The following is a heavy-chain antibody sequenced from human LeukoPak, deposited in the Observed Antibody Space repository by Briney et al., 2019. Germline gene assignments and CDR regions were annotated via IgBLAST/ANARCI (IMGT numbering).Heavy chain of an antibody. CDR3: ATSDFWSGYYVRFDP. D-gene: IGHD3-3*01. CDR2: IILIFGTA. V-gene: IGHV1-69*01. Sequence: ASVKVSCKASGGTFSSYAISWVRQAPGQGLEWMGGIILIFGTANYAQKFQGRVTITADESTSTAYMELSSLRSEDTAVYYCATSDFWSGYYVRFDPWGQGTLVTVSS. J-gene: IGHJ5*02. CDR1: GGTFSSYA.